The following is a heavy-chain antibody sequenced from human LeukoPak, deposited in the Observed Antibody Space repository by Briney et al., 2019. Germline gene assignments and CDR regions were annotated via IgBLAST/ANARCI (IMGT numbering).Heavy chain of an antibody. CDR2: INANSGVT. CDR3: ASYGDFSHNLDY. CDR1: RYTFSGYY. J-gene: IGHJ4*02. Sequence: ASVKVSCKASRYTFSGYYVHWVRQAPGQGLEWMGWINANSGVTNYAQNFQGGVTLTRDTSISTVYMELSSLRSDDTAVYYCASYGDFSHNLDYWGQGTLVTVSS. V-gene: IGHV1-2*02. D-gene: IGHD4-17*01.